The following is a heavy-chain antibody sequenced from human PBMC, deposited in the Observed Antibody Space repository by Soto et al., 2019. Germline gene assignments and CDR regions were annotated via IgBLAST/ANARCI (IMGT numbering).Heavy chain of an antibody. CDR1: GGSISSYY. D-gene: IGHD5-18*01. CDR2: ISYSGST. CDR3: AREGVTPSYYYYYGMDV. J-gene: IGHJ6*02. V-gene: IGHV4-59*01. Sequence: QVQLQESGPGLVKPSETLSLTCTVSGGSISSYYWSWIRQPPGRGLGGIGYISYSGSTNYNSPPKSRVTISVDTSKNQFSLKLSSVTAADTAVYYCAREGVTPSYYYYYGMDVWGQGTTVTVSS.